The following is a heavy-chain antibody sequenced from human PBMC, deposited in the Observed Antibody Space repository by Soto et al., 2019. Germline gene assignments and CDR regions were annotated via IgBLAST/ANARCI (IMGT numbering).Heavy chain of an antibody. D-gene: IGHD6-19*01. J-gene: IGHJ4*02. CDR2: IYVAGNT. CDR1: GLSVSSNY. CDR3: ARDNVSGWYYFDH. V-gene: IGHV3-53*01. Sequence: AGGSLRLSCAISGLSVSSNYMSWVRQAPGKGLEWVSVIYVAGNTYYADSVRGRFTISRDSSKNTLYLQMNRLRAEDTGVYYCARDNVSGWYYFDHWGQGTLVTGSS.